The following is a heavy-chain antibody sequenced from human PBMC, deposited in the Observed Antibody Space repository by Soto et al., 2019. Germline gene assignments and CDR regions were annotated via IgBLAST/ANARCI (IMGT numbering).Heavy chain of an antibody. J-gene: IGHJ6*02. V-gene: IGHV3-30*18. Sequence: QVQLVESGGGVVQPGRSLRLSCAASGFTFSSYGMHWVRQAPGKGLEWVAVISYDGSNKYYADSVKGRFTISRDNSKNTLYLQMNSLRAEDTAVYYCAKDHYSGYDPPLKGMDVWGQGTTVTASS. D-gene: IGHD5-12*01. CDR1: GFTFSSYG. CDR2: ISYDGSNK. CDR3: AKDHYSGYDPPLKGMDV.